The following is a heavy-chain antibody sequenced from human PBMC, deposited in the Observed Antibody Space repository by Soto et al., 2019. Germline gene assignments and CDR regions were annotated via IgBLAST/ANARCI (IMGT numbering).Heavy chain of an antibody. CDR1: GGSISSSSYY. CDR3: ARQQVLLWFGELFLNWFDP. V-gene: IGHV4-39*01. Sequence: SETLSLTCTVSGGSISSSSYYWGWIRQPPGKGLEWIGSIYYSGSTYYNPSLKSRVTISVDTSKNQFSLKLSSVTAADTAVYYCARQQVLLWFGELFLNWFDPWGQGTLVTV. J-gene: IGHJ5*02. CDR2: IYYSGST. D-gene: IGHD3-10*01.